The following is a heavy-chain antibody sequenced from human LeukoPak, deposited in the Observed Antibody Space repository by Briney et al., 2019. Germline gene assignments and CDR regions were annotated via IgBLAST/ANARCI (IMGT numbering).Heavy chain of an antibody. CDR3: ARDHLNWNRQTYYYYYMDV. CDR1: GGTFSSYA. Sequence: SVKVSCKASGGTFSSYAISWVRQALGQGLEWMGGIIPIFGTANYAQKSQGRVTITTDESTSTAYMELSSLRSEDTAVYYCARDHLNWNRQTYYYYYMDVWGKGTTVTVSS. V-gene: IGHV1-69*05. J-gene: IGHJ6*03. D-gene: IGHD1-20*01. CDR2: IIPIFGTA.